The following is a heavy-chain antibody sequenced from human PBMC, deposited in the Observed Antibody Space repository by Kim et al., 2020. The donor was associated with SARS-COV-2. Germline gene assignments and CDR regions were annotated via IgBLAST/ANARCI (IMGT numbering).Heavy chain of an antibody. J-gene: IGHJ6*03. CDR3: ARVTFCSSTSCYTPEDNYYYYYMDV. CDR2: INHSGST. Sequence: SETLSLTCAVYGGSFSGYYWSWIRQPPGKGLEWIGEINHSGSTNYNPSLKSRVTISVDTSKNQFSLKLSSVTAADTAVYYCARVTFCSSTSCYTPEDNYYYYYMDVWGKGTTVTVSS. D-gene: IGHD2-2*02. CDR1: GGSFSGYY. V-gene: IGHV4-34*01.